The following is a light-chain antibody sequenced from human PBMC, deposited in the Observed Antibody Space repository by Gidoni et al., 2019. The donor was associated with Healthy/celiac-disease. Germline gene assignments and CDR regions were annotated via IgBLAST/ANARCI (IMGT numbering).Light chain of an antibody. V-gene: IGKV3-11*01. Sequence: ESVLTQSPATLSLSPGERATRSCRASQSVSSYLSWYQQKPGQAPRLLIYDSSNRATGIPARFSGSGSGTDFTLTISSLEPEDFAVYYCQQRSNWPPATFXXXTRLEIK. CDR2: DSS. J-gene: IGKJ5*01. CDR1: QSVSSY. CDR3: QQRSNWPPAT.